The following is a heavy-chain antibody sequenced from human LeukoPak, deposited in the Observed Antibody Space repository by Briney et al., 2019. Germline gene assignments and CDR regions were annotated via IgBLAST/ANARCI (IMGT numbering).Heavy chain of an antibody. Sequence: KSSQTLSLTCAISGDSVSSNSAAWNWIRQSPSRGLEWLGRTYYRSKWYNDYAVSVKSRITINPDTSKNQFSPKLSSVTAADTAVYYCARPILRGRTSRGAFDIWGQGTMVTVSS. D-gene: IGHD2-15*01. J-gene: IGHJ3*02. CDR3: ARPILRGRTSRGAFDI. CDR1: GDSVSSNSAA. CDR2: TYYRSKWYN. V-gene: IGHV6-1*01.